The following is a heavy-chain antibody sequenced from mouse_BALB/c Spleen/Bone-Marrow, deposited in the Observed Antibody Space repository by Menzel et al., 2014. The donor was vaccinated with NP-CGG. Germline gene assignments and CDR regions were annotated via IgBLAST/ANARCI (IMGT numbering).Heavy chain of an antibody. CDR2: IYPGDGDT. J-gene: IGHJ4*01. V-gene: IGHV1-80*01. Sequence: ESGAELVRPGSSVKISCKASGYAFSSYWMNWVKQRPGQGLEWIGQIYPGDGDTNYNGKFKGKATLTADKSSSTAYMQLSSLTSEDSAVYFCARSELGRYYAMDYWGQGTSVTVSS. CDR1: GYAFSSYW. D-gene: IGHD4-1*01. CDR3: ARSELGRYYAMDY.